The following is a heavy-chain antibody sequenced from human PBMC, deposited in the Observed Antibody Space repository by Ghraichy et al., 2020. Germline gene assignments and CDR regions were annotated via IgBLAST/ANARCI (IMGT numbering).Heavy chain of an antibody. J-gene: IGHJ5*02. CDR3: ARRRPEYCSGGRCSRGSWFDP. D-gene: IGHD2-15*01. CDR2: FYYSGST. V-gene: IGHV4-39*01. Sequence: SQTLSLTCTVSGGSISSSSYYWGWIRQPPGKGLEWIGSFYYSGSTYYNPSLKSRVTISVDTSKNQFSLKLSSVTAADTAVYYCARRRPEYCSGGRCSRGSWFDPWGQGTLVTVSS. CDR1: GGSISSSSYY.